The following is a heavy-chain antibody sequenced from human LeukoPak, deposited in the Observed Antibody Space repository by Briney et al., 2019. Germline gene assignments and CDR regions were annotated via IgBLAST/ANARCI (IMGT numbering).Heavy chain of an antibody. CDR1: GFTFSSYT. CDR3: ARDTYGGANY. J-gene: IGHJ4*02. D-gene: IGHD4-23*01. V-gene: IGHV3-30*04. CDR2: ISYDGNNK. Sequence: GGSLRLSCAASGFTFSSYTMHWVRQAPGKGLEWVAVISYDGNNKYYADSVKGRFTISRDTSKKTLYLQMNSLRPEDTAVYYCARDTYGGANYWGQGTLVTVSS.